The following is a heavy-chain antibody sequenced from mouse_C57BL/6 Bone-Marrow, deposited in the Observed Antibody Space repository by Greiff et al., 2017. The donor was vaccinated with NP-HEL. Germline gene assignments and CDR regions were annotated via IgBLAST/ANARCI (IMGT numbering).Heavy chain of an antibody. J-gene: IGHJ4*01. Sequence: VKLMESGPELVKPGASVKISCKASGYAFSSSWMNWVKQRPGKGLEWIGRIYPGDGDTNYNGKFKGKATLTADKSSSTAYMQLSSLTSEDSAVYFCARPPLTVVATDYAMDYWGQGTSVTVSS. CDR1: GYAFSSSW. CDR2: IYPGDGDT. CDR3: ARPPLTVVATDYAMDY. V-gene: IGHV1-82*01. D-gene: IGHD1-1*01.